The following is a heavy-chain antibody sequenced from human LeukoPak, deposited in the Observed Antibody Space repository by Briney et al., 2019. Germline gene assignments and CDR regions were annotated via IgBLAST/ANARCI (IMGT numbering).Heavy chain of an antibody. CDR3: ARDRYYYDTSGFLFPH. Sequence: SETLSLTCTVSGGSISSGSYYWSWIRQPAGKGLEWIGRIYTSGSTNYNPSLKSRVTISVDTSKNQFSLKLSSVTAADTAVYYCARDRYYYDTSGFLFPHWGQGTLVTVSS. D-gene: IGHD3-22*01. CDR1: GGSISSGSYY. CDR2: IYTSGST. V-gene: IGHV4-61*02. J-gene: IGHJ1*01.